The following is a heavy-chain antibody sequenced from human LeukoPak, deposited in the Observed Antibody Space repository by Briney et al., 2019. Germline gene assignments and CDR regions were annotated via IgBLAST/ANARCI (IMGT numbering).Heavy chain of an antibody. Sequence: SETLSLTCAVSGGSISSSNWWSWARQPPGKGLEWIGEIHHSGATNYNPSLKSRVTISVDKSKNQFSLILISVTAADTAVYYCARGGDTPFDPWGQGTLITVSS. CDR1: GGSISSSNW. CDR3: ARGGDTPFDP. D-gene: IGHD2-21*02. CDR2: IHHSGAT. J-gene: IGHJ5*02. V-gene: IGHV4-4*02.